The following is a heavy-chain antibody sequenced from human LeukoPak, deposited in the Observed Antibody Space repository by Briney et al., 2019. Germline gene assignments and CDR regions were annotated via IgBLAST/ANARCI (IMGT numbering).Heavy chain of an antibody. CDR3: ARLRKIEYSSSWYYFDY. J-gene: IGHJ4*02. CDR1: GFTFSNYG. Sequence: QPGGSLRLSCAASGFTFSNYGMHWVRQAPGKGLEWVAVTWYDGSNKYYADSVKGRFTISRDNSKNTLYLQMNSLRAEDTAVYYCARLRKIEYSSSWYYFDYWGQGTLVTVSS. V-gene: IGHV3-33*01. D-gene: IGHD6-13*01. CDR2: TWYDGSNK.